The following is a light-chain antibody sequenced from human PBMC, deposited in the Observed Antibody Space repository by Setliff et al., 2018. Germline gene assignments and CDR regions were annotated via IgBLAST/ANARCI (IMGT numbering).Light chain of an antibody. V-gene: IGLV2-11*01. J-gene: IGLJ1*01. Sequence: QSALAQPRSVSGSPGQSVTISCTGTSSDVGGYNYVSWYQQHPGKAPKLMIYDVSKRPSGVPDRFSGSTSGNTASLTISGLQAEDEAVYYCAAWDDSLNGDVFGTGTKGTV. CDR3: AAWDDSLNGDV. CDR2: DVS. CDR1: SSDVGGYNY.